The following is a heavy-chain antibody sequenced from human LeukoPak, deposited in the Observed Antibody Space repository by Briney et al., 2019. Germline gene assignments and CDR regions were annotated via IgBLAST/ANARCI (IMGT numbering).Heavy chain of an antibody. CDR1: GFTFDGYA. CDR2: ISWNSGSI. Sequence: GRSLRLSCAASGFTFDGYAMHWVRQASAEGLEGVSGISWNSGSIGYADSVKGRFTISRDNAKNSLYLQMNSLRAEDTALYYCAKGSFAYSYNSSGYLDWGQGTLVTVSS. D-gene: IGHD3-22*01. V-gene: IGHV3-9*01. J-gene: IGHJ4*02. CDR3: AKGSFAYSYNSSGYLD.